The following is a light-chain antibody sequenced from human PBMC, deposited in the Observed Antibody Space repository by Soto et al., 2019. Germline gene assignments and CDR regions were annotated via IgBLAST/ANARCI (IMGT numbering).Light chain of an antibody. V-gene: IGKV3D-15*01. Sequence: IVLTQSPATLSVSPGERATLFCRASQSVSSNLAGYQKRPGQAPRLLIFAASTRATGIPARFSGSGSGTEFTLTISSLQSEDFAVYFCQQYNNWPPLTFGGGTKVEIK. CDR1: QSVSSN. CDR2: AAS. CDR3: QQYNNWPPLT. J-gene: IGKJ4*01.